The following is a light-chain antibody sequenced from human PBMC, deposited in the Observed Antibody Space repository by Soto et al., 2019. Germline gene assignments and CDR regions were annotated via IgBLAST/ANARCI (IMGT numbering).Light chain of an antibody. V-gene: IGKV1-39*01. Sequence: TNQSLSTLSAPVSKRATITCRASQSISSYLNWYQQKPVKAPKLLIYAASSLQSGVPSRFSGSGSGTDFTLTISSLQPEDFATYYCQQSYITRRTFAQGAKEDIK. CDR3: QQSYITRRT. CDR2: AAS. J-gene: IGKJ1*01. CDR1: QSISSY.